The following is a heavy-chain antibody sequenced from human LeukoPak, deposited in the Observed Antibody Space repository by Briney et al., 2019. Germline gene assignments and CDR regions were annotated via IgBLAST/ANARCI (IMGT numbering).Heavy chain of an antibody. V-gene: IGHV4-31*03. J-gene: IGHJ5*01. CDR1: GGSLSSGGHF. CDR2: INHNGNS. CDR3: ARDGRSGYYTGWLDS. Sequence: SETLSLTCTVSGGSLSSGGHFWSWIRQHPEKGLEWIAYINHNGNSYDNPSLRGRVSISVDTSKNQFSLKLISVTAADTAVYFCARDGRSGYYTGWLDSWGQGTLVTVSS. D-gene: IGHD3-3*01.